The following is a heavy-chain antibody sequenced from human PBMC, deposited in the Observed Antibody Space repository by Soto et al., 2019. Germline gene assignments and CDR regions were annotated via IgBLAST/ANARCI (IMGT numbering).Heavy chain of an antibody. V-gene: IGHV3-21*01. D-gene: IGHD2-2*01. CDR2: ISKSDYT. CDR3: AREDSIIIPAVSDF. CDR1: GFAFNNYG. Sequence: PGGSLRLSCTVPGFAFNNYGINSVPQAPGKGLKWVSLISKSDYTYYSDSVKGRFAIFRDNAKSSVSLQMNTVRVEDTAVYYCAREDSIIIPAVSDFWGQGTLVTVSS. J-gene: IGHJ4*02.